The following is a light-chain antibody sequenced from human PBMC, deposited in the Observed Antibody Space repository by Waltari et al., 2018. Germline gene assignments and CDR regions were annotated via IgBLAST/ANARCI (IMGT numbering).Light chain of an antibody. Sequence: QSVLTQPPSVSGAPGQRVTISCTGSSSNIGAGYDVHWYQQLPGTAPTLLLVGTSSRPSGVPDRFSGSMSGTSASLAITGLQAEEEADYYCQSYDSSLSGWVFGGGTKLTVL. V-gene: IGLV1-40*01. J-gene: IGLJ3*02. CDR1: SSNIGAGYD. CDR2: GTS. CDR3: QSYDSSLSGWV.